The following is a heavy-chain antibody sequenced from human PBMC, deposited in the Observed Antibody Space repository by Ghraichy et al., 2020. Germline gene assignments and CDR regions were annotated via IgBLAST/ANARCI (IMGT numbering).Heavy chain of an antibody. D-gene: IGHD6-19*01. CDR2: INPNSGGT. J-gene: IGHJ4*02. Sequence: ASVKVSCKASSDSLTGCNMPRVHPSPSQRLELMGWINPNSGGTNYAQKFQGRVTMTRDTSISTAYMELSRLRSDDTAVYYCARSRSISSSVWYVADYWGQGTLVTVSS. V-gene: IGHV1-2*02. CDR1: SDSLTGCN. CDR3: ARSRSISSSVWYVADY.